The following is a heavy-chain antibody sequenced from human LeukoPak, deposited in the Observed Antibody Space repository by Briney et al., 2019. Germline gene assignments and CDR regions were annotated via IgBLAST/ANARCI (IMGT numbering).Heavy chain of an antibody. CDR1: GFTFSSYG. D-gene: IGHD3/OR15-3a*01. J-gene: IGHJ5*02. V-gene: IGHV3-33*01. CDR2: IWYDGSNK. CDR3: ARVLDQNWFDP. Sequence: PGRSLRLSCAASGFTFSSYGMHWVRQAPGKWLEWVAVIWYDGSNKYYADSVKGRFTISRDNSKNTLYLQMNSLRAEDTAVYYCARVLDQNWFDPWGQGTLVTVSS.